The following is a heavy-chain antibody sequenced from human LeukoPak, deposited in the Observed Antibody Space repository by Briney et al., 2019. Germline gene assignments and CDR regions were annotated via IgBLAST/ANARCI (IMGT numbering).Heavy chain of an antibody. CDR2: ISSSSSTI. Sequence: GGSLRLSCAASGFTFSSYSMSWVRQAPREGLGWDSNISSSSSTIYYADSVKGRFIISRDNAKNLLYLQMNSLRAEDTAVYYCARDREDCWSGSLGYWGQGTLVTVSS. D-gene: IGHD3-3*01. J-gene: IGHJ4*02. CDR3: ARDREDCWSGSLGY. V-gene: IGHV3-48*04. CDR1: GFTFSSYS.